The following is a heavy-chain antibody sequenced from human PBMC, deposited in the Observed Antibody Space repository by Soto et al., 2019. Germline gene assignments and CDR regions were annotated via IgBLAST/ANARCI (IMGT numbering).Heavy chain of an antibody. CDR3: ARGLYVLRYFDWLKWFYP. CDR1: GGSVSSGSYY. CDR2: IYYSGST. J-gene: IGHJ5*02. Sequence: SQTRSLTCTVSGGSVSSGSYYWSWIRQPPGKGLEWVGYIYYSGSTNYNPSLKSRVTISVNTSKNQFSLKLSSVTAADTAVYYCARGLYVLRYFDWLKWFYPWGQGTLVTV. D-gene: IGHD3-9*01. V-gene: IGHV4-61*01.